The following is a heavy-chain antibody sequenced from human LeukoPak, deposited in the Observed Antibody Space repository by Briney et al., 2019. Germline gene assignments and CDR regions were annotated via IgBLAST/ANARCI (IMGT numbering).Heavy chain of an antibody. CDR3: AKDPHYYGSGSYQQPFDY. V-gene: IGHV3-23*01. CDR1: GFTFSSYA. J-gene: IGHJ4*02. Sequence: GSLRLSCAASGFTFSSYAMSWVRQAPGKGLEWVSAISGSGGSTYYADSVKGRFTISRDNSKNTLYLQMNSLRAEDTAVYYCAKDPHYYGSGSYQQPFDYWGQGTLVTVSS. D-gene: IGHD3-10*01. CDR2: ISGSGGST.